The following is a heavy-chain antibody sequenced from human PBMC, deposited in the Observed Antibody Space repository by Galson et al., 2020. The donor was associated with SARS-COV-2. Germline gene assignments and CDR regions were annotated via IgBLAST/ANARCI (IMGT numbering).Heavy chain of an antibody. J-gene: IGHJ4*02. CDR1: GGSFSDYY. D-gene: IGHD3-22*01. Sequence: SQALETLSLTCAVYGGSFSDYYWSWIRQPPGRGLEWIGEVNHRGSTSYNPSLESRVRISLDASKKQFSLKLSSVTAADSGVYYCARGPRDITMIVVVMTAVSCHFDLWGQGSLGTVSS. CDR3: ARGPRDITMIVVVMTAVSCHFDL. V-gene: IGHV4-34*01. CDR2: VNHRGST.